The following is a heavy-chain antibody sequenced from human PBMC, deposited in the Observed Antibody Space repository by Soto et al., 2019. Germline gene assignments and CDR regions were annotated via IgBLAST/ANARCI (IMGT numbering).Heavy chain of an antibody. Sequence: QVQLVQSGAEVKKAGASVKVSCKASGYTFTNFGINWVRQAPGLGLEWVGWISPYNGNTQNVEKLQGRVTMTTDTSTSTAYMELGSLRSDDTAVYYCARGGDYGDFYFDYWGQGTLVTVSS. J-gene: IGHJ4*02. CDR3: ARGGDYGDFYFDY. V-gene: IGHV1-18*01. CDR2: ISPYNGNT. D-gene: IGHD4-17*01. CDR1: GYTFTNFG.